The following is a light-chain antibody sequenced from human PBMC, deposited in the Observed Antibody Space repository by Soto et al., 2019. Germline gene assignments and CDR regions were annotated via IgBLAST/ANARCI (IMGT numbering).Light chain of an antibody. CDR3: QQSYSTPPT. CDR1: QTISKY. V-gene: IGKV1-39*01. J-gene: IGKJ1*01. CDR2: ATS. Sequence: DIQMTQSPSSLSASVGDRVTIVCRASQTISKYLNWYQQKPGKAPNLLIYATSNLQSGVPSRFSGTGSGTRFTLIIDSLQSEDYATYYCQQSYSTPPTFGQGTRVEIK.